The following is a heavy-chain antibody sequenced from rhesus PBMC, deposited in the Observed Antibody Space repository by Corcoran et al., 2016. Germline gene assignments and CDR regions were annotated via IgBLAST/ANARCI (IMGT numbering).Heavy chain of an antibody. CDR2: INGNGGTT. Sequence: QVQLQESGPGLVKPSETLSLTCAVSGGSLSGYWWSWIRQFPRKGLEGIGEINGNGGTTNYNPARKGRVTISRDASKKQFCLRLTSVTAADTAVYYCVRFIKRAVDYWGQGVLVTVSS. V-gene: IGHV4-80*01. J-gene: IGHJ4*01. D-gene: IGHD3-9*01. CDR1: GGSLSGYW. CDR3: VRFIKRAVDY.